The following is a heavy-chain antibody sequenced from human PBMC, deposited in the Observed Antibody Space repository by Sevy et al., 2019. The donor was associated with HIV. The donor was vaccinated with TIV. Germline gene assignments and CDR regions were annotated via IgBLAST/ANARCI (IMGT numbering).Heavy chain of an antibody. V-gene: IGHV4-39*01. CDR2: IYYSGST. CDR1: GDSISSSNFY. Sequence: SETLSLTCTVSGDSISSSNFYWGWIRQPPGKGLEWIGRIYYSGSTYYNPSLKSRVTISVDTSKYQFSLKLRSVTAADTAVYYCARLFDDSSGPPSDYWGQGTLVTVSS. D-gene: IGHD3-22*01. J-gene: IGHJ4*02. CDR3: ARLFDDSSGPPSDY.